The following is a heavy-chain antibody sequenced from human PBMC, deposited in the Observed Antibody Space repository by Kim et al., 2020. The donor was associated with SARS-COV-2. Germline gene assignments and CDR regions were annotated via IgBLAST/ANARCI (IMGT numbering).Heavy chain of an antibody. D-gene: IGHD3-16*01. J-gene: IGHJ4*02. CDR3: ARAQYPWYHYSWGNNIDD. Sequence: GGSLRLSCAASGFTFSSYGMHWVRQAPGKGLEWVAVIWFDGSNEYYADSVKGRFTISRDNSKNTLSLQMNSLRAEDTAVYYCARAQYPWYHYSWGNNIDDWGQGTLVTVSS. CDR2: IWFDGSNE. V-gene: IGHV3-33*01. CDR1: GFTFSSYG.